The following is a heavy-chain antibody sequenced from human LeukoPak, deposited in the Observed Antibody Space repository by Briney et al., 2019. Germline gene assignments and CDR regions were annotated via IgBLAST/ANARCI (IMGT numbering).Heavy chain of an antibody. CDR3: ARARSSSSAFVYSWFDP. Sequence: GASVKVSCKASGGTFGSYAISWVRQAPGQGLEWMGGIIPIFGTANYAQKFQGRVTITADESTSTAYMELSSLRSEDTAVYCCARARSSSSAFVYSWFDPWGQGTLVTVSS. J-gene: IGHJ5*02. CDR1: GGTFGSYA. CDR2: IIPIFGTA. D-gene: IGHD6-6*01. V-gene: IGHV1-69*13.